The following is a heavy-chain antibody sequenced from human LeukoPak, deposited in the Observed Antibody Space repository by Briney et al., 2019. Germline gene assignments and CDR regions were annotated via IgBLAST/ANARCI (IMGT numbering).Heavy chain of an antibody. D-gene: IGHD1-1*01. CDR1: GFTFSSYA. CDR3: ARAPDYNWDPDGFDI. J-gene: IGHJ3*02. CDR2: ISGSGGST. Sequence: PGGSLRLSCAASGFTFSSYAMSWVRQAPGKGLEWVSAISGSGGSTYYADSVKGRFTISRDNSKNTLYLQMNSLRAEDTAIYYCARAPDYNWDPDGFDIWGQGTMVAVSS. V-gene: IGHV3-23*01.